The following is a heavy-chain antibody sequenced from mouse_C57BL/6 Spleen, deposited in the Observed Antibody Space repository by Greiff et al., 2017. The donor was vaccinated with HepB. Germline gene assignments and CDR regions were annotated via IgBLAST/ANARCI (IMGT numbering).Heavy chain of an antibody. V-gene: IGHV1-82*01. CDR1: GYAFSSSW. J-gene: IGHJ2*01. CDR2: IYPGDGDT. D-gene: IGHD3-2*01. Sequence: QVQLQQSGPELVKPGASVKISCKASGYAFSSSWMNWVKQRPGKGLEWIGRIYPGDGDTNYNGKFKGKATLTADKSSSTAYMQLSSLTSEDSAVYFCARSDSSVFDYWGQGTTLTVSS. CDR3: ARSDSSVFDY.